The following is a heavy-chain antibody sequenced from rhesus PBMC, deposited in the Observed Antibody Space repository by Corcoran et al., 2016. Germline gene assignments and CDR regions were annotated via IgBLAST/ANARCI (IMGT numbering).Heavy chain of an antibody. D-gene: IGHD4-23*01. J-gene: IGHJ6*01. Sequence: QVQLQESGPGLVKPSETLSLTCTVSGASISSNWWSWISQPPGKGLEWIGEINGNSVRPTNRPSPRVLVTISKYASKTRYSLKLMSVAAADRALYYFARPPSNTLTTHGLDSWGHGVVVTVSS. CDR2: INGNSVRP. CDR3: ARPPSNTLTTHGLDS. CDR1: GASISSNW. V-gene: IGHV4-80*01.